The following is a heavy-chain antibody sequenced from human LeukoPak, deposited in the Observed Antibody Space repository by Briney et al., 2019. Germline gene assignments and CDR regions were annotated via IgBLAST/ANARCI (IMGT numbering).Heavy chain of an antibody. CDR3: ARSSVVTAMVHLDY. CDR2: IIPIFDTA. V-gene: IGHV1-69*06. J-gene: IGHJ4*02. Sequence: ASVKVSCKASGGTFSSYTVSWVRQAPGQGLEWMGGIIPIFDTANYAQKFQGRVTITADKSTSTACMELSSLRSEDTAVYYCARSSVVTAMVHLDYWGQGTLVTVSS. CDR1: GGTFSSYT. D-gene: IGHD2-21*02.